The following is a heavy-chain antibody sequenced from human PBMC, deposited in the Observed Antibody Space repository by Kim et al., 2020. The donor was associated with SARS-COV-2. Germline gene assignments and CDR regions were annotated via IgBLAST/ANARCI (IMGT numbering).Heavy chain of an antibody. J-gene: IGHJ6*02. D-gene: IGHD1-26*01. CDR2: INPNSGGT. CDR1: GYTFTGYY. Sequence: ASVKVSCKASGYTFTGYYMHWVRQAPGQGLEWMGWINPNSGGTNYAQKFQGRVTMTRDTSISTAYMELSRPRSDDTAVYYCARDGGELHLPRYYYYGMDVWGQGTTVTVSS. CDR3: ARDGGELHLPRYYYYGMDV. V-gene: IGHV1-2*02.